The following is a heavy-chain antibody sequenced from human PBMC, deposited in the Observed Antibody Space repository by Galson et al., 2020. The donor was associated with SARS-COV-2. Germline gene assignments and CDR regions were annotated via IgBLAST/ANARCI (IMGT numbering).Heavy chain of an antibody. CDR2: INPSGGIT. CDR3: AREVGDPVTTTFDY. V-gene: IGHV1-46*01. Sequence: GPVKVSCKASGYTFTSFHLHWVRQAPGQGLGWMGIINPSGGITSYAQKFQGRFTMTGDTSTRTVYMELSSPTSEDTAMYYCAREVGDPVTTTFDYWGQGTLVTVSS. J-gene: IGHJ4*02. CDR1: GYTFTSFH. D-gene: IGHD4-17*01.